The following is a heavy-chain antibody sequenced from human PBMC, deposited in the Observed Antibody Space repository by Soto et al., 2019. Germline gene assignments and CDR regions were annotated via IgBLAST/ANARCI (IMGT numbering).Heavy chain of an antibody. Sequence: QVQLVESGGGVVQPGRSLRLSCAASGFTFSSCGMHWVRQAPGKGPEWVTAISYDGSNKYYADSVKGRFTISRDNSKNTLYLQMNSLTAEDTAVYYCAKGRSGSWTFDYCGQGTLVTVSS. CDR2: ISYDGSNK. V-gene: IGHV3-30*18. CDR1: GFTFSSCG. J-gene: IGHJ4*02. D-gene: IGHD6-13*01. CDR3: AKGRSGSWTFDY.